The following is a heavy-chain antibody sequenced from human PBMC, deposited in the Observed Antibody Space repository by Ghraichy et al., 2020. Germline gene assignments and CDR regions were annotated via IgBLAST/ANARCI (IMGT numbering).Heavy chain of an antibody. Sequence: SETLSLTCTVSGGSISSGGYYWSWIRQHPGKGLEWIGYIYYSGSTYYNPSLKSRVTISVDTSKNQFSLKLSSVTAADTAVYYCARDRYDILTGYRTPDAFDIWGQGTMVTVSS. CDR3: ARDRYDILTGYRTPDAFDI. CDR1: GGSISSGGYY. J-gene: IGHJ3*02. CDR2: IYYSGST. D-gene: IGHD3-9*01. V-gene: IGHV4-31*03.